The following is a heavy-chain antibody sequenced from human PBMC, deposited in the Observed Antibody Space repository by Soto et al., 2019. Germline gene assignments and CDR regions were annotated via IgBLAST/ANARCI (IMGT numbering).Heavy chain of an antibody. D-gene: IGHD2-15*01. J-gene: IGHJ4*02. Sequence: PGGSLRLSCAASGFTFSSYAMHWVRQAPGKGLEWVAVISYDGSNKYYADSVKGRFTISRDNSKNTLYLQMNSLRAEDTAAYYCERGLGYCSGGSCYQGPSFAYRGQGTLVTVSS. V-gene: IGHV3-30-3*01. CDR1: GFTFSSYA. CDR3: ERGLGYCSGGSCYQGPSFAY. CDR2: ISYDGSNK.